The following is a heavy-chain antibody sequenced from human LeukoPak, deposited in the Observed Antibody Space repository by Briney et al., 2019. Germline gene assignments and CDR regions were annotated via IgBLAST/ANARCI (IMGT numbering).Heavy chain of an antibody. CDR3: ARQAHSSSSSAPHFDY. D-gene: IGHD6-6*01. V-gene: IGHV4-4*09. CDR1: GGSISSYY. J-gene: IGHJ4*02. CDR2: IYTSGST. Sequence: SETLSLTCTVSGGSISSYYWSWIRQPPGKGLEWIGYIYTSGSTNYNPSLKSRVTISVDTSKNQFSLKLSSVTAADTAVYYCARQAHSSSSSAPHFDYWGQGTLVTVSS.